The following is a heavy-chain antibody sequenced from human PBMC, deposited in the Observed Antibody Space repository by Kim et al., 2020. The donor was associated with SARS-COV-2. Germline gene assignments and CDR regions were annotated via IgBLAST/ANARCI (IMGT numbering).Heavy chain of an antibody. V-gene: IGHV1-3*01. CDR3: ARKGLIVGATIDAFDI. D-gene: IGHD1-26*01. J-gene: IGHJ3*02. Sequence: ASVKVSCKASGYTFTSYAMHWVRQAPGQRLEWMGWINAGNGNTKYSQKFQGRVTITRDTSASTAYMELSSLRSEDTAVYYCARKGLIVGATIDAFDIWGQGTMVTVSS. CDR2: INAGNGNT. CDR1: GYTFTSYA.